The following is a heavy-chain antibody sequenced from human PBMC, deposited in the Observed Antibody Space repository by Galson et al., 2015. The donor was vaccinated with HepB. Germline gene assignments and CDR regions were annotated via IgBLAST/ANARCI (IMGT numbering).Heavy chain of an antibody. CDR3: ARDGIGMRLGESRLWFGEFWDY. D-gene: IGHD3-10*01. V-gene: IGHV1-3*01. CDR1: GYTFTSYA. CDR2: INAGNGNT. Sequence: SVKVSCKASGYTFTSYAMHWVRQAPGQRLEWMGWINAGNGNTKYSQKFQGRVTITRDTSASTAYMELSSLRSEDTAVYYCARDGIGMRLGESRLWFGEFWDYWGQGTLVTVSS. J-gene: IGHJ4*02.